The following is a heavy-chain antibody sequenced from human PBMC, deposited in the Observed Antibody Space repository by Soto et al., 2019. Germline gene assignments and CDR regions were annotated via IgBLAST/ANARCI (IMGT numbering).Heavy chain of an antibody. V-gene: IGHV3-7*03. J-gene: IGHJ6*03. D-gene: IGHD6-13*01. Sequence: GGSLRLSCAASGFTFSSYWMSWVRQAPGKGLEWVANIKQDGSEKYYVDSVKGRFTISRDNAKNSLYLQMNSLRAEDTAVYYCARDSKYSSSWGSYYYYMDVWGKGTTVTVSS. CDR3: ARDSKYSSSWGSYYYYMDV. CDR1: GFTFSSYW. CDR2: IKQDGSEK.